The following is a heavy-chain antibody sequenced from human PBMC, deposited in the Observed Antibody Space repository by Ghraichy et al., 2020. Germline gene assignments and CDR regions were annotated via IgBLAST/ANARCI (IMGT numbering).Heavy chain of an antibody. Sequence: GGSLRLSCAAFGFTFSSYAMNWVRQAPGKGLQWVSTISHTGDSTYYADSVQGRFTVSRDNSRNTLYLQMNSLKAEDTAVYYCAIRPYSSGIWGQGTLVTVSS. V-gene: IGHV3-23*01. CDR3: AIRPYSSGI. D-gene: IGHD1-14*01. CDR2: ISHTGDST. CDR1: GFTFSSYA. J-gene: IGHJ4*02.